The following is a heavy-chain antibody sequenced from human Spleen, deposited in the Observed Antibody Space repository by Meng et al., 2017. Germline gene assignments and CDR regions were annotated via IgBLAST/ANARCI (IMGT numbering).Heavy chain of an antibody. Sequence: GESLKISCAASGFSFSSYAMSWVRRAPGKGLEWLAALSSGGFTTYYADSVKGRFTISRHNSKNTLYLQVNSLRAEDTAVYYCARDYGGDSGGYWGQGTLVTVSS. CDR3: ARDYGGDSGGY. J-gene: IGHJ4*02. CDR1: GFSFSSYA. D-gene: IGHD4-23*01. CDR2: LSSGGFTT. V-gene: IGHV3-23*01.